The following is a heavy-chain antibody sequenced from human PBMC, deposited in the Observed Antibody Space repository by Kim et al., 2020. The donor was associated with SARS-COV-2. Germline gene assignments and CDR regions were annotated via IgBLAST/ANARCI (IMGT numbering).Heavy chain of an antibody. Sequence: SETLSLTCAVYGGSFSGYYWSWIRQPPGKGLEWIGEINHSGSTNYNPSLKSRVTISVDTSKNQFSLKLSSVTAADTAVYYCARGPLHPWGIAAAAKRRWFDPWGQGTLVTVSS. J-gene: IGHJ5*02. V-gene: IGHV4-34*01. CDR1: GGSFSGYY. CDR2: INHSGST. CDR3: ARGPLHPWGIAAAAKRRWFDP. D-gene: IGHD6-13*01.